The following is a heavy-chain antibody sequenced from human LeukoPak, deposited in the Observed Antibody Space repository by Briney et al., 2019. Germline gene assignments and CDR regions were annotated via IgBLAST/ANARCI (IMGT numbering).Heavy chain of an antibody. CDR1: GFRFNTYW. CDR3: ARDKTLLWFGELPD. Sequence: GGSLRLSCAASGFRFNTYWMSWVRQAPGKGLEWVANIKQDGNEKYYADSVKGRFTISRDNGKNSLDLQMNSLRADDTAVYYCARDKTLLWFGELPDWGQGTLVTVSS. D-gene: IGHD3-10*01. V-gene: IGHV3-7*01. J-gene: IGHJ4*02. CDR2: IKQDGNEK.